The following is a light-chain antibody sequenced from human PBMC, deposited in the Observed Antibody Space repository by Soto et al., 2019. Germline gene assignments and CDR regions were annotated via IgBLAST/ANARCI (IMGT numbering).Light chain of an antibody. Sequence: QALVTQEPSLTVSPGGTVTLTCASTTGAVTSGYYPNWFQQKPGQAPRALIYGTANKHSWTPARFSGSLLGGKAALTLSGVQPEDEAEYYCLLYFGGAWVFGGGTKLTVL. CDR1: TGAVTSGYY. V-gene: IGLV7-43*01. CDR3: LLYFGGAWV. J-gene: IGLJ3*02. CDR2: GTA.